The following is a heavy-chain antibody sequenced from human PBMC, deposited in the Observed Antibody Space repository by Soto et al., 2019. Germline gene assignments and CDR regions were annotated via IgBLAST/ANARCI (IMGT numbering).Heavy chain of an antibody. J-gene: IGHJ4*02. D-gene: IGHD3-9*01. CDR3: ARYFASDLSAPGAVFDS. CDR2: ISAYNGNT. V-gene: IGHV1-18*01. CDR1: RYIFTRYG. Sequence: ASVTVSRKACRYIFTRYGIYWVRQAPGQGLEWMGWISAYNGNTKYAQNHQGRVTLTTDTSTYTAYMELRSLQSDDTAVYYCARYFASDLSAPGAVFDSWGQGALVTVSS.